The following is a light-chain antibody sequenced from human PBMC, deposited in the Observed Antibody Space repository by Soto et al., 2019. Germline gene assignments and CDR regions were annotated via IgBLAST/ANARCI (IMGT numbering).Light chain of an antibody. CDR2: EVT. Sequence: QSVLTQPASVSGSPGQSITISCTGTSSHVGAYNYVSWYQHHPGKAPKFMIYEVTNRPSGVSNGFSGSTSGNTASLTISGLQAEDEADYYCNSYTTNSNRVFGTGTKVTVL. CDR3: NSYTTNSNRV. J-gene: IGLJ1*01. CDR1: SSHVGAYNY. V-gene: IGLV2-14*01.